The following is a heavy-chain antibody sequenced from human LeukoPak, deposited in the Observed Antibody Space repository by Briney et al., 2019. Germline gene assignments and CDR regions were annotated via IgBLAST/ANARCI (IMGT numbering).Heavy chain of an antibody. CDR3: ARAPTSVSNPYFFDS. CDR2: IWYDGSNK. Sequence: PGGSLRLSCAASGFTFSSYGMHWVRQAPGKGLEWVAVIWYDGSNKYYADSVKGRFTVSRDNSKNTLYLQMNSLRAEDTAVYYCARAPTSVSNPYFFDSWGQGTLFTVSS. V-gene: IGHV3-33*01. D-gene: IGHD4-17*01. CDR1: GFTFSSYG. J-gene: IGHJ4*02.